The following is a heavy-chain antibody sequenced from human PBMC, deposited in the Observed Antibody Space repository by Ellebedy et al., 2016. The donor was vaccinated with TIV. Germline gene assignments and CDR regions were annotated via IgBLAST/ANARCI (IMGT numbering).Heavy chain of an antibody. CDR3: ARAAYYYGMDV. Sequence: SETLSLXXTVSGVSIKTSPSYWSWIRQPPGKGLEWIGEINHSGSTNYNPSLKSRVTISVDTSKNQFSLKLSSVTAADTAVYYCARAAYYYGMDVWGQGTTVTVSS. V-gene: IGHV4-34*01. CDR1: GVSIKTSPSY. CDR2: INHSGST. J-gene: IGHJ6*02.